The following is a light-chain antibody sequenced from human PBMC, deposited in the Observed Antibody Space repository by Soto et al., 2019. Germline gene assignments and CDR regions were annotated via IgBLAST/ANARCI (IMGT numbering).Light chain of an antibody. J-gene: IGLJ3*02. CDR1: SSDVGGYNY. CDR3: CSYAGTYTQWV. CDR2: DVS. Sequence: QSVLTQPRSVSGSPGQSVTISCTGTSSDVGGYNYVSWYQQHPGKAPKLVIYDVSKRPSGVPDRFSGSKSGNTASLTVSGLQAEDEADYSGCSYAGTYTQWVFGGGTKVTVL. V-gene: IGLV2-11*01.